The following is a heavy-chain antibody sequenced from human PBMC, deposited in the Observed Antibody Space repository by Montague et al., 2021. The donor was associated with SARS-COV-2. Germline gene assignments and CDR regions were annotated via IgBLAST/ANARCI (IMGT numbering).Heavy chain of an antibody. Sequence: SETLSLTCTVSGGSISSSNYYWGWIRQPPGKGLDWIGNMYYSGRTSYNPSLKIRVTIPIDTSKNQFSLKLSSVTAADTAVYYCARDDIVLQGVTKGMDGWGQGTTVTVSS. D-gene: IGHD3-10*01. CDR2: MYYSGRT. CDR1: GGSISSSNYY. CDR3: ARDDIVLQGVTKGMDG. V-gene: IGHV4-39*07. J-gene: IGHJ6*02.